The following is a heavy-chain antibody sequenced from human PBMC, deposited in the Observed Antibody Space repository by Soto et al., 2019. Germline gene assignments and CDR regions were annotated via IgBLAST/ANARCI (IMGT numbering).Heavy chain of an antibody. Sequence: LSLTCAVSGGSISSGGYSWSWIRQPPGKGLEWIGYIYHSGSTYYNPSLKSRVTISVDRSKDQFSLKLSSVTAADTAVYYCARVPDRWGQGTLVTVSS. CDR2: IYHSGST. D-gene: IGHD2-2*01. J-gene: IGHJ5*02. V-gene: IGHV4-30-2*01. CDR3: ARVPDR. CDR1: GGSISSGGYS.